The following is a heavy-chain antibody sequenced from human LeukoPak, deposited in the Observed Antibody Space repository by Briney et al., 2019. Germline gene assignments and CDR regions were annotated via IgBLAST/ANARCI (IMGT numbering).Heavy chain of an antibody. CDR2: IYTSGST. J-gene: IGHJ5*02. V-gene: IGHV4-61*02. Sequence: SETLSLTCTVSGGSISSGSYYWSWIRQPAGKGLEWIGRIYTSGSTHYNPSLESRVTISVDTSKNQFSLNLNSVTAADTAVYYCARAVGSSESNWFDPWGQGTLATVSS. CDR1: GGSISSGSYY. CDR3: ARAVGSSESNWFDP. D-gene: IGHD6-19*01.